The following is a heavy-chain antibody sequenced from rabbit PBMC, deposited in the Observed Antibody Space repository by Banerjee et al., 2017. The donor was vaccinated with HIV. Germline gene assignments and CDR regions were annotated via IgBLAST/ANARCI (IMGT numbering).Heavy chain of an antibody. CDR2: IYVGSGST. V-gene: IGHV1S7*01. CDR1: GFSFSNKY. D-gene: IGHD6-1*01. J-gene: IGHJ4*01. Sequence: QLQESGGDLVKPGASLTLTCKASGFSFSNKYVMCWVRQAPGKGLEWIGIIYVGSGSTDYASWVNGRFTISSDNAQNTMDLQMNSLTAADTATYFCARDMFSGYGPFNLWGQGTLVTVS. CDR3: ARDMFSGYGPFNL.